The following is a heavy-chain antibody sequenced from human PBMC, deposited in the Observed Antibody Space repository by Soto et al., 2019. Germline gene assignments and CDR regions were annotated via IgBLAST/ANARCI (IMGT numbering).Heavy chain of an antibody. CDR3: ARGDVVVLTATSNFDY. V-gene: IGHV3-21*01. J-gene: IGHJ4*02. D-gene: IGHD2-21*02. Sequence: EVQLVESGGGLVKPGGSLRLSCAASGFTFSSCTMKWVRQAPGKGLEWVASISSSYYIKYADSVKGRFTISRDNAKNSLYLQMNSLRAEDTAVYYCARGDVVVLTATSNFDYWGQGTLVTVSS. CDR1: GFTFSSCT. CDR2: ISSSYYI.